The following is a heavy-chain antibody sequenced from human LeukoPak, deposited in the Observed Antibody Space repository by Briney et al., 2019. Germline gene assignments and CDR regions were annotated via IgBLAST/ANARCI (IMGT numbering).Heavy chain of an antibody. D-gene: IGHD6-6*01. Sequence: GASVKVSCKASGYTFTGFYMHWVRQAPGQGFEWMGWINPNTGGTNYAQKFQGRVTITRDTSITTAYMELSGLTSDDTAVYYCASYPRYSSWPPFDYWGQGTLVTVSS. V-gene: IGHV1-2*02. CDR1: GYTFTGFY. CDR2: INPNTGGT. J-gene: IGHJ4*02. CDR3: ASYPRYSSWPPFDY.